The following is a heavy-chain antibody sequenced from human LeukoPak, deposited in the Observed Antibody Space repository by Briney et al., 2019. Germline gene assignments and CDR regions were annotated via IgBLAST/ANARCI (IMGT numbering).Heavy chain of an antibody. D-gene: IGHD2-2*01. CDR3: ARRPGVNCSSTSCHFDY. J-gene: IGHJ4*02. CDR1: GGSISSYY. V-gene: IGHV4-59*12. Sequence: PSETLSLTCTVSGGSISSYYWSWIRQPPGKGLEWIGYIYYSGSTNYNPSLKSRVTISVDTSKNQFSLKLSSVTAADTAVYYCARRPGVNCSSTSCHFDYWGQGTLVTVSS. CDR2: IYYSGST.